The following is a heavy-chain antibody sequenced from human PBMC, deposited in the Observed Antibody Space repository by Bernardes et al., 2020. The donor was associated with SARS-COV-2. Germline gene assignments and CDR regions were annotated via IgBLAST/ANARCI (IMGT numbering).Heavy chain of an antibody. Sequence: GGSLRLSCAASGFSVSAYWMHWVRQVPGEGVVWVSRINEDGSITDYADSVRGRFTIFRDIANNKIYLQMHSLRTEDTAVYYCARDFGGNFGYWGQGTLVTVSS. CDR1: GFSVSAYW. J-gene: IGHJ4*02. D-gene: IGHD2-15*01. CDR3: ARDFGGNFGY. V-gene: IGHV3-74*01. CDR2: INEDGSIT.